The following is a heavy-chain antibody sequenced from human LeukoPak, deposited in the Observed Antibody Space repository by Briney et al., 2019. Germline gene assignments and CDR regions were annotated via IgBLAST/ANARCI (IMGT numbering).Heavy chain of an antibody. D-gene: IGHD5-12*01. CDR1: GFTFSSYA. Sequence: GGSLRLSCAASGFTFSSYAMSWVRQAPGKGLEWVSAISGSGGSTYYADSVKGRFTISRDNSKNTLYLQMYSLRAEDTAVYYCAKDQEVDVVATRFDYWGQGPLVTVSS. CDR3: AKDQEVDVVATRFDY. J-gene: IGHJ4*02. CDR2: ISGSGGST. V-gene: IGHV3-23*01.